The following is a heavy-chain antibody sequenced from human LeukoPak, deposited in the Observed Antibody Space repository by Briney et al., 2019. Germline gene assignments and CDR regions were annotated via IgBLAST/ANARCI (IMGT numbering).Heavy chain of an antibody. D-gene: IGHD5-18*01. CDR1: GFAFSSYT. CDR3: ARARSSYGYGDAFDI. V-gene: IGHV3-21*01. CDR2: ISSSSIYR. Sequence: PGGSLRLSCATSGFAFSSYTMNWVRQAPGKGLEWVSSISSSSIYRYSADSVKGRFTISRDNAKNSLYLQMNSLRAEDTAVYYCARARSSYGYGDAFDIWGQGTMVTVSS. J-gene: IGHJ3*02.